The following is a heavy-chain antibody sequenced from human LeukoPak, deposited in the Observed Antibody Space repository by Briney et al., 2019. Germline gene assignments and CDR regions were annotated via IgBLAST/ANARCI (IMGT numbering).Heavy chain of an antibody. CDR1: GYTFTGYY. V-gene: IGHV7-4-1*02. Sequence: RRASVKVSCKASGYTFTGYYMHWVRQAPGQGLEWMGWINTNTGNPTYAQGFTGRSVFSLDTSVSTAYLQISSLKAEDTAVYYCARDLAADYYDSSGGGGEGQHWGQGTLVTVSS. J-gene: IGHJ1*01. D-gene: IGHD3-22*01. CDR2: INTNTGNP. CDR3: ARDLAADYYDSSGGGGEGQH.